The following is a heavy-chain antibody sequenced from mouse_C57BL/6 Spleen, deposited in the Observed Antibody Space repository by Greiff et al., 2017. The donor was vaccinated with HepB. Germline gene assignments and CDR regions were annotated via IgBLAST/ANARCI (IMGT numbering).Heavy chain of an antibody. CDR2: IDPETGGT. V-gene: IGHV1-15*01. CDR3: TRMGDYAFAY. J-gene: IGHJ3*01. CDR1: GYTFTDYE. D-gene: IGHD2-4*01. Sequence: VKLQESGAELVRPGASVTLSCKASGYTFTDYEMHWVKQTPVHGLEWIGAIDPETGGTAYNQKFKGKAILTADKSSSTAYMELRSLTSEDSAVYYCTRMGDYAFAYWGQGTLVTVSA.